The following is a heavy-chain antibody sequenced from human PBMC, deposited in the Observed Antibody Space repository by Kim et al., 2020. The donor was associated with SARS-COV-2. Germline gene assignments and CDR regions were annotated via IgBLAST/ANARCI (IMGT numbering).Heavy chain of an antibody. CDR3: TTDEGFYYDSSGYYEGFGY. J-gene: IGHJ4*02. V-gene: IGHV3-15*01. CDR2: IKSKTDGGTT. Sequence: GGSLRLSCAASGFTFSNAWMSWVRQAPGKGLEWVGRIKSKTDGGTTDYAAPVKGRFTISRDDSKNTLYLQMNSLKTEDTAVYYCTTDEGFYYDSSGYYEGFGYWGQGTLVTVSS. CDR1: GFTFSNAW. D-gene: IGHD3-22*01.